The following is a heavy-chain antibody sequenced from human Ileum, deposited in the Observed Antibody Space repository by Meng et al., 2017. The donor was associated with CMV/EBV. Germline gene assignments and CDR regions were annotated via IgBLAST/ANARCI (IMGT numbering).Heavy chain of an antibody. CDR1: GYSFSSYG. V-gene: IGHV7-4-1*02. J-gene: IGHJ4*02. CDR3: TRGAGAHIAKYDF. Sequence: KTSGYSFSSYGMNWVREAPGQRLEWMGWIDTKTGNPAYAPDFTGRFVFSMDTSVSTAYLEISSLRAEDTAVYYCTRGAGAHIAKYDFWGRGTLVTVSS. D-gene: IGHD5-12*01. CDR2: IDTKTGNP.